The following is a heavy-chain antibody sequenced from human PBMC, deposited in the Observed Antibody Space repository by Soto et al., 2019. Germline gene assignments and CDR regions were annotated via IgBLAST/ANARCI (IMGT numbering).Heavy chain of an antibody. Sequence: EVQLLESGGGLVQPGGSLRLSCAASEFTFSSSAMGWVRQAPGKGLEWVSDIRGSVGSTYYADSVEGRFTISRDNSKNTLYLQMNSLRAEDTAVYYCAKDFYGDYPDYFGSWGQGTRVTVSS. CDR3: AKDFYGDYPDYFGS. D-gene: IGHD4-17*01. J-gene: IGHJ4*02. CDR1: EFTFSSSA. V-gene: IGHV3-23*01. CDR2: IRGSVGST.